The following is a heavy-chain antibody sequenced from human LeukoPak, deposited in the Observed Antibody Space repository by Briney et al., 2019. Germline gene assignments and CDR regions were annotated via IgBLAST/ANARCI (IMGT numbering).Heavy chain of an antibody. CDR3: ARQEGYCSSTRCFWWNYNWFDP. J-gene: IGHJ5*02. CDR2: PYYSGST. V-gene: IGHV4-39*01. CDR1: GGSISSSSYN. Sequence: PSETLSLTCTVSGGSISSSSYNWGWIRQPPGKGLEGVGIPYYSGSTYYDASLKGRVTISLDTSKNQFSLKLSSVTAADTAVYYCARQEGYCSSTRCFWWNYNWFDPWGQGTLVTVSS. D-gene: IGHD2-2*01.